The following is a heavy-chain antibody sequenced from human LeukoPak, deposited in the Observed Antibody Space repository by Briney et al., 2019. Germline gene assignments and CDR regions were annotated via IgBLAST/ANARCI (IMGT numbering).Heavy chain of an antibody. Sequence: GGSLRLSCSASGFTFNNYAMHWVRRAPGKGLEYVSAITSNGGTTYYGDSVRGRFTISRDNSKNTVYLQMSSLRPEDAAVYYCLKDLAGSGDYWGQGTLVTVSS. CDR1: GFTFNNYA. CDR2: ITSNGGTT. CDR3: LKDLAGSGDY. J-gene: IGHJ4*02. D-gene: IGHD3-10*01. V-gene: IGHV3-64D*06.